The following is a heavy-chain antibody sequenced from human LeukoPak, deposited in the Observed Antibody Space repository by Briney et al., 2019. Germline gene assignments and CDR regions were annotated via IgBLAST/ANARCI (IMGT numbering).Heavy chain of an antibody. CDR1: GYTLTELS. V-gene: IGHV1-24*01. CDR2: FDPEDVET. J-gene: IGHJ3*02. CDR3: ARARYVNSFYAFDI. D-gene: IGHD3-9*01. Sequence: ASVKVSCKVSGYTLTELSMHCVRHAPGKGLELMCGFDPEDVETIYAQKFQGRVTMTEDQSTDTAYMELSSLRSEDTAVYYCARARYVNSFYAFDIWGQGTLVTVSS.